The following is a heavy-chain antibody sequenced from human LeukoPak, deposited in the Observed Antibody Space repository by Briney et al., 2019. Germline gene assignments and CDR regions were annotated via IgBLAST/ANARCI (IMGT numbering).Heavy chain of an antibody. D-gene: IGHD6-13*01. J-gene: IGHJ6*02. Sequence: ASVKVSCKASGNSISNYAVSWVRQAPGQGLEWMGWISAYNGNTNYAQKLQGRVTMTTDTSTSTAYMELRSLRSDDTAVYYCARGLGSSWPLYYYYYGMDVWGQGTTVTVSS. CDR1: GNSISNYA. V-gene: IGHV1-18*01. CDR3: ARGLGSSWPLYYYYYGMDV. CDR2: ISAYNGNT.